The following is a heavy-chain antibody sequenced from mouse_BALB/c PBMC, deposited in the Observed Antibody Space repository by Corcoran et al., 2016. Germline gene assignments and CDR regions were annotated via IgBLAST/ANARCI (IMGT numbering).Heavy chain of an antibody. Sequence: EVQLQQSGADLVKPGASVKLSCTASGFNLKDTYMHWVKQRPEQGLEWIGRIDPANGDTKYDPKFQGKATITADTSSNTAYLQLSSLTSEDTAVYYCANWDWYFDVWGAGTTVTVSS. V-gene: IGHV14-3*02. CDR3: ANWDWYFDV. CDR2: IDPANGDT. D-gene: IGHD4-1*01. CDR1: GFNLKDTY. J-gene: IGHJ1*01.